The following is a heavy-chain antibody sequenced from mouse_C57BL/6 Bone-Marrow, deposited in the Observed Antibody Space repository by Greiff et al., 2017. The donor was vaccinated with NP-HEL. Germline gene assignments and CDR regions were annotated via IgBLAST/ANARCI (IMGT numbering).Heavy chain of an antibody. Sequence: VKLQQSGAELARPGASVKLSCKASGYTFTSYGISWVKQRTGQGLEWIGEIYPRSGNTYYNEKFKGKATLTADKSSSTAYMELRSLTSEDSAVYFCSTPYYYGSSYWFAYWGQGTLVTVSA. V-gene: IGHV1-81*01. D-gene: IGHD1-1*01. CDR3: STPYYYGSSYWFAY. J-gene: IGHJ3*01. CDR2: IYPRSGNT. CDR1: GYTFTSYG.